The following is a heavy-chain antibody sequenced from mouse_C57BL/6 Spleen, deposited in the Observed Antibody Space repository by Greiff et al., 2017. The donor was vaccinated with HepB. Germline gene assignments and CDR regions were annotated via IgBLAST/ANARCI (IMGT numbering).Heavy chain of an antibody. V-gene: IGHV1-63*01. CDR3: ARLKDYYGSSPGYFDV. J-gene: IGHJ1*03. Sequence: QVQLKESGAELVRPGTSVKMSCKASGYTFTNYWIGWAKQRPGHGLEWIGDIYPGGGYTNYNEKFKGKATLTADKSSSTAYMQFSSLTSEDSAIYCCARLKDYYGSSPGYFDVWGTGTTVTVSS. D-gene: IGHD1-1*01. CDR1: GYTFTNYW. CDR2: IYPGGGYT.